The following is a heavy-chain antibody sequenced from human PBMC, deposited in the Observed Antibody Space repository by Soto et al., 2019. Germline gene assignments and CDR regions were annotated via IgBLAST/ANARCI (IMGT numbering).Heavy chain of an antibody. CDR1: GGSISSGGYY. Sequence: TSETLSLTCTVSGGSISSGGYYWSWIRQHPGKGLEWIGYIYYSGSTYYNPSLKSRVTISVDTSKNQFSLKLSSVTAADTAVYYCASGNTNCSSTSCYLPIFDYWGQGTLVTVSS. CDR3: ASGNTNCSSTSCYLPIFDY. CDR2: IYYSGST. D-gene: IGHD2-2*01. J-gene: IGHJ4*02. V-gene: IGHV4-31*03.